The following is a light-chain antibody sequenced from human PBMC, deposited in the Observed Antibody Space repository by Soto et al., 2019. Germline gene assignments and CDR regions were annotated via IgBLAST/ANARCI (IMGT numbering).Light chain of an antibody. CDR3: QQYGSSPLIS. V-gene: IGKV3-20*01. CDR1: QTVSITY. CDR2: GAS. J-gene: IGKJ5*01. Sequence: VLTQSPGTLSLSPGESATLSCKASQTVSITYLTWYQQKPGQAPRLLIFGASKRATGIPDRFSGSGSGRDFTLTISGLEPEDFAVYYCQQYGSSPLISFGQGTRLEIK.